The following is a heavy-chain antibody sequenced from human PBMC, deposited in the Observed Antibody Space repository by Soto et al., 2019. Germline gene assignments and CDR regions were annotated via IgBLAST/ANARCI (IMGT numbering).Heavy chain of an antibody. D-gene: IGHD6-19*01. CDR3: ARDRDSSGWYEAFDY. V-gene: IGHV3-23*01. Sequence: GGSLRLSFAASGLTFSRYAMSWVRQAPWKGREWVSGISGRGGSTYYADSVKGRFTISRDNSKNTLFLQMNNLGAEDTAVYYCARDRDSSGWYEAFDYWGQGTLVTVSS. CDR2: ISGRGGST. CDR1: GLTFSRYA. J-gene: IGHJ4*02.